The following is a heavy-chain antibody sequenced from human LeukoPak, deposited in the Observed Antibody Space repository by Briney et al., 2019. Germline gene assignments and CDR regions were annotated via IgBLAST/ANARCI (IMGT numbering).Heavy chain of an antibody. V-gene: IGHV4-34*01. J-gene: IGHJ6*02. CDR1: CGSLSCYY. CDR3: ARGSTSTMDV. Sequence: PAETLSLTCSVQCGSLSCYYWSGIRQPPGKGLEGIGEINHSGSTNYNPSLKSRVTISVDTPKNQFSLKLSAVTAADTAVYYCARGSTSTMDVWGQGTTVTVSS. CDR2: INHSGST.